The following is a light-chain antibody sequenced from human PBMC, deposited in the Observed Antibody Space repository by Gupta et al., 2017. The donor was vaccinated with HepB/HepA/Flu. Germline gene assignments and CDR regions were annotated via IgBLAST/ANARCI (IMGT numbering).Light chain of an antibody. J-gene: IGKJ1*01. Sequence: EIVLTQSPGIPSLAPGERATLSCRASQSLSSDYLAWYQQKPGQAPRLVIYGASNRATDIPDRFSGSGSGTDFTLTISRLEPEDFAVYYCQQYGRSRTFGQGTKVEIK. CDR2: GAS. CDR3: QQYGRSRT. V-gene: IGKV3-20*01. CDR1: QSLSSDY.